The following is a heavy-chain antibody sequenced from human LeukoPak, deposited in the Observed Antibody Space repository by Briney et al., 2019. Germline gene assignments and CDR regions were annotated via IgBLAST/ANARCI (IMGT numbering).Heavy chain of an antibody. V-gene: IGHV1-3*01. D-gene: IGHD6-19*01. Sequence: ASVKVSCKASGCTFTIYAIHWVRQAPGQRLEWMGWINAGNGNTKYSQKFQGRVTITRDTSASTAYMELSSLRSEDTAVYYCARVGYSSDWYYFDFWGQGTLVTVSS. CDR3: ARVGYSSDWYYFDF. CDR2: INAGNGNT. J-gene: IGHJ4*02. CDR1: GCTFTIYA.